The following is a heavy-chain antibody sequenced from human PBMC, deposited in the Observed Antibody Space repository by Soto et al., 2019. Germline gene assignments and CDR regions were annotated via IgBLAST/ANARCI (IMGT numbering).Heavy chain of an antibody. J-gene: IGHJ4*02. CDR1: GGTFNNYA. Sequence: QVQLVQSGAEVKKPGSSVKVSCKASGGTFNNYAISWVRQAPGQGLEWMGGIIPIIGTADYAHKFQGRLAISADESTGTTVTGLSSLRSEDTGIYFCARGGVDVVATSAFDYCGQGTLVNVAS. D-gene: IGHD5-12*01. CDR2: IIPIIGTA. V-gene: IGHV1-69*01. CDR3: ARGGVDVVATSAFDY.